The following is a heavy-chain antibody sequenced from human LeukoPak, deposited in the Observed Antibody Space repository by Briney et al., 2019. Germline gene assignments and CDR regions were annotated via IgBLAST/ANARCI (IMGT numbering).Heavy chain of an antibody. CDR3: ARRPRGADYYYYGMDV. CDR1: GYSFTSYW. V-gene: IGHV5-51*01. CDR2: IYPGDSDT. J-gene: IGHJ6*02. Sequence: GESLKISCKGSGYSFTSYWIGWVRQMPGKGLEWEWIIYPGDSDTRYSPSFQGQVTISADKSTSTAYLQWSSLKPSDTAMYSCARRPRGADYYYYGMDVWGQGTTVTVSS. D-gene: IGHD1-26*01.